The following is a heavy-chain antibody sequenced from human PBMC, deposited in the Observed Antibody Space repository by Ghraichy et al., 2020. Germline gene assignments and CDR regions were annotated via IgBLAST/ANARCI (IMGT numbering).Heavy chain of an antibody. CDR3: ASLLGYCSSTSCYSFDY. CDR1: GGSISSSSYY. CDR2: IYYSGST. Sequence: SETLSLTCTVSGGSISSSSYYWGWIRQPPGKGLEWIGSIYYSGSTYYNPSLKSRVTISVDTSKNQFSLKLSSVTAADTAVYYCASLLGYCSSTSCYSFDYWGQGTLVTVSS. D-gene: IGHD2-2*02. V-gene: IGHV4-39*01. J-gene: IGHJ4*02.